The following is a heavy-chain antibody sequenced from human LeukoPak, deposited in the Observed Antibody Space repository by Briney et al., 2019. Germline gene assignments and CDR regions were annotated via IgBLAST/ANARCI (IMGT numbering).Heavy chain of an antibody. CDR2: ISSSSSYI. J-gene: IGHJ4*02. CDR3: ALVADTTVTTDY. CDR1: GFTFSSYS. Sequence: WGSLRLSCAASGFTFSSYSMNRVSQAPGKGLEWVSSISSSSSYIYYADSVKGRFTISRDNAKNSLYLQMNSLRAEDTAVYYCALVADTTVTTDYWGQGTLVTVSS. V-gene: IGHV3-21*01. D-gene: IGHD4-17*01.